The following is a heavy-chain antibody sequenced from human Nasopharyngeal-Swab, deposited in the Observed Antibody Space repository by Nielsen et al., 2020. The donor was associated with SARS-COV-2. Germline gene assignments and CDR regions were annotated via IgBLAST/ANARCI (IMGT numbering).Heavy chain of an antibody. Sequence: GESLKISCKGSGYSFTSYWIGWVRQMPGKGLEWMGIIYPGDSDTRYSPSFQGQVTISADKSISTAYPQWSSLKASDTAMYYCARRSVLTEGELDYWGQGTLVTVSS. V-gene: IGHV5-51*01. D-gene: IGHD3-16*01. J-gene: IGHJ4*02. CDR3: ARRSVLTEGELDY. CDR1: GYSFTSYW. CDR2: IYPGDSDT.